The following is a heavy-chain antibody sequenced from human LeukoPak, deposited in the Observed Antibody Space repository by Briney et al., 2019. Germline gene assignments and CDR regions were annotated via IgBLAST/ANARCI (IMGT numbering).Heavy chain of an antibody. Sequence: GGSLELSCAASGFTFSSYSMHWARQSPVAGLEWVAFISHDGTKESYADSVKGRFTISRDNSKNTLYLQMNSLRHDDSAVYYCARGAYGSGWVWGQGTPVTVSA. CDR2: ISHDGTKE. CDR1: GFTFSSYS. V-gene: IGHV3-30*01. D-gene: IGHD6-19*01. CDR3: ARGAYGSGWV. J-gene: IGHJ4*02.